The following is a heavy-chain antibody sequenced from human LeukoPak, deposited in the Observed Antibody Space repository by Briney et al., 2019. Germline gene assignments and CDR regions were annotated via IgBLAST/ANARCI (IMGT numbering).Heavy chain of an antibody. V-gene: IGHV1-18*01. D-gene: IGHD1-26*01. CDR1: GYSFTSYG. J-gene: IGHJ4*02. Sequence: ASVKVSCKASGYSFTSYGFSWVRQAPGQGLEWMGWISTYNGNTNYAQNLQGRVTMTTDTSTSTAYMELRSLRSDDTAVYYCAKRGAEVGATVAPGDYWGQGTLVTVSS. CDR3: AKRGAEVGATVAPGDY. CDR2: ISTYNGNT.